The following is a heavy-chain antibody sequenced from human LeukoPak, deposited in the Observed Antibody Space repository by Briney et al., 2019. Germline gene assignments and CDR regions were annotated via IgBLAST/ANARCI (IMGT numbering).Heavy chain of an antibody. CDR2: IIPAYDSV. Sequence: SVKVSCKASGGTFSSHGITWVRQAPGQGLEWMGGIIPAYDSVNYAQKFQGRLTITTDESTSTAYMELSSLTSEDTAVYYCARDRANWSDVGRHHYFYMDVWGKGTTVTVSS. J-gene: IGHJ6*03. V-gene: IGHV1-69*05. CDR1: GGTFSSHG. CDR3: ARDRANWSDVGRHHYFYMDV. D-gene: IGHD1-1*01.